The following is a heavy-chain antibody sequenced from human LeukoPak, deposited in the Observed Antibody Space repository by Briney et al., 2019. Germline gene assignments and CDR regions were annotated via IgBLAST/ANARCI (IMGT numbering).Heavy chain of an antibody. J-gene: IGHJ4*02. CDR2: IIPIFGTA. CDR3: ARESSISMVRGVIGY. CDR1: GGTFSSYA. V-gene: IGHV1-69*13. Sequence: ASVKVSCKASGGTFSSYAISWVRQAPGQGLEWMGGIIPIFGTANYAQKFQGRVTITADESTSTAYMELSSLRSEGTAVYYCARESSISMVRGVIGYWGQGTLVTVSS. D-gene: IGHD3-10*01.